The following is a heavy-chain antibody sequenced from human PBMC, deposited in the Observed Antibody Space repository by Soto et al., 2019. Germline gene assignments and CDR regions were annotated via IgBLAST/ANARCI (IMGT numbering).Heavy chain of an antibody. J-gene: IGHJ6*02. V-gene: IGHV3-33*08. CDR3: ARADCTGAYCYSWPFNYGVDV. CDR1: GFTFNTYG. Sequence: ALRLSGTTSGFTFNTYGMHWVRQAPGKGLEWVAIIWYDGSNKYYADSVKGRFTISRDNSRNTLYLQMNSLRAEDTALYYCARADCTGAYCYSWPFNYGVDVWGQGTTVTVSS. D-gene: IGHD2-15*01. CDR2: IWYDGSNK.